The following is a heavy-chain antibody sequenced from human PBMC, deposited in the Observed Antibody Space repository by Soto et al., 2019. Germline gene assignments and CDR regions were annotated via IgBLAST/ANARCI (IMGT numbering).Heavy chain of an antibody. CDR3: ARVGGSIVLVPAAGPHWFDP. Sequence: GASVEGSCKGSGYTFSSFGISWVRQAPGQGVEWMGWIRAYNGNTNYAQKLQGRVTMTTDTSTTTAYMELRSLRSDDTAVYYCARVGGSIVLVPAAGPHWFDPWGQGTLVTVSS. D-gene: IGHD2-2*01. CDR2: IRAYNGNT. CDR1: GYTFSSFG. V-gene: IGHV1-18*01. J-gene: IGHJ5*02.